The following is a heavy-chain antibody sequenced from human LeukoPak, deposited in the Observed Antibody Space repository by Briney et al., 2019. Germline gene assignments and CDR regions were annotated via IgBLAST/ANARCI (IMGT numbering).Heavy chain of an antibody. Sequence: GGSLRLSCAAAGFTFSNYVMNWVRQAPGKGLEWVSSISSSSSYIYYADSVKGRFTISRDNANNSLYLQMSSLRAEDTAVYYCARGSSSGYSSSYCFDYWGQGTLVTVSS. D-gene: IGHD6-6*01. CDR3: ARGSSSGYSSSYCFDY. V-gene: IGHV3-21*01. CDR1: GFTFSNYV. J-gene: IGHJ4*02. CDR2: ISSSSSYI.